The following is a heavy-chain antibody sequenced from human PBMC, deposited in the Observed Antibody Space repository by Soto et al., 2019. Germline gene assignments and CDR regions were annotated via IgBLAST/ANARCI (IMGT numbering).Heavy chain of an antibody. CDR1: GFMVGDYA. CDR2: ISWSSSST. D-gene: IGHD1-26*01. Sequence: EVRLVESGGTLVQPGRSLRLSCDGSGFMVGDYAMHWVRQAPGKGLEWVSGISWSSSSTAYADSVKGRFTISRDDAKNSLYLRMITLRPEDAAVYYCVRANKRSLSGSFGGTGPYYIAHGGQGALVSVSS. J-gene: IGHJ4*02. V-gene: IGHV3-9*01. CDR3: VRANKRSLSGSFGGTGPYYIAH.